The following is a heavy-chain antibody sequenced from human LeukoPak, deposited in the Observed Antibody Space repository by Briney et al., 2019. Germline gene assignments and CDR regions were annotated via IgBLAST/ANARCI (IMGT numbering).Heavy chain of an antibody. V-gene: IGHV4-59*01. J-gene: IGHJ4*02. CDR2: IYYSGST. CDR3: ARGAGSSGYYSIFHFDY. D-gene: IGHD3-22*01. CDR1: GGSISSYY. Sequence: SETLSLTCTVSGGSISSYYWNWIRQPPGKGLEWIGYIYYSGSTNYNPSLKSRDTISVDTSKNQFSLKLSSVTAADTAVYYCARGAGSSGYYSIFHFDYWGQGTLVTVSS.